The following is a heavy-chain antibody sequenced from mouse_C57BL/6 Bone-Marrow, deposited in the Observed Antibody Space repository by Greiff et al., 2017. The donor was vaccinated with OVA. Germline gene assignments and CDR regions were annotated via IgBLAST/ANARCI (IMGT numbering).Heavy chain of an antibody. D-gene: IGHD2-10*01. V-gene: IGHV1-72*01. Sequence: VQLQQPGAELVKPGASVKLSCKASGYTFTSYWMHWVKQRPGRGLEWIGRIDPNSGGSKYNEKFKGKATLTVDKPSSTAYMQLSSLTSEDSAVYYCTRAYPTPDYYAMDYWGQGTSVTVSS. J-gene: IGHJ4*01. CDR3: TRAYPTPDYYAMDY. CDR1: GYTFTSYW. CDR2: IDPNSGGS.